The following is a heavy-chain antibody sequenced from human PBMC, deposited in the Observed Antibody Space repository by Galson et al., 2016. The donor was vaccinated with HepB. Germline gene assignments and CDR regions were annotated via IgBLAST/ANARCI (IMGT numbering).Heavy chain of an antibody. CDR1: GFTFSTYA. CDR3: VKDPLMLSVVGPSSPGDH. J-gene: IGHJ4*02. V-gene: IGHV3-64D*06. D-gene: IGHD2-2*01. Sequence: SLRLSCAASGFTFSTYAMRWVRQAPGKGLENFSAISPNGGTTYYVDSVKGRFTISRDNSKNMLYLQMSSLRAEDTAVYYCVKDPLMLSVVGPSSPGDHWGQGTLVTVSS. CDR2: ISPNGGTT.